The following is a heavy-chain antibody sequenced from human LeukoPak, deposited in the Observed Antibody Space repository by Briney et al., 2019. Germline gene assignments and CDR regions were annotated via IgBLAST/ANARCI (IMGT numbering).Heavy chain of an antibody. CDR1: GFTFSNYP. D-gene: IGHD4-17*01. CDR3: AKGNTVTPDY. V-gene: IGHV3-23*01. J-gene: IGHJ4*02. CDR2: ITTDGSRT. Sequence: PGGSLSLSCAASGFTFSNYPMTWVRPAPGKGREWVSAITTDGSRTYNADSVKGRFTISRDNSKNTLYLQMNSLRAEDTAVYYCAKGNTVTPDYWGQGTLVTVSS.